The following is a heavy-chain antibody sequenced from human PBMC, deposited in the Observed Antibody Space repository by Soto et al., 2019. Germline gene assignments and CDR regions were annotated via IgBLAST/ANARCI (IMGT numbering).Heavy chain of an antibody. J-gene: IGHJ4*02. CDR3: ARVGEEFLWFGELFPYYFDY. CDR1: GYTFTGYY. CDR2: INPNSGGT. D-gene: IGHD3-10*01. V-gene: IGHV1-2*02. Sequence: ASVKVSCKASGYTFTGYYMHWVRQAPGQGLEWMGWINPNSGGTNYAQKFQGRVTRTRDTSISTAYMELSRLRSDDTAVYYCARVGEEFLWFGELFPYYFDYWGQGTLVTVSS.